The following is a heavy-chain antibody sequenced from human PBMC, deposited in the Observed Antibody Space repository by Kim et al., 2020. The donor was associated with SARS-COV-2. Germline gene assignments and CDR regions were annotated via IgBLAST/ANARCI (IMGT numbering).Heavy chain of an antibody. V-gene: IGHV4-59*08. Sequence: SETLSLTCSVSGGSVSNYYWSWIRQPPGKGLEWIGIIHYTGSTNYSPSLKSRVTMSVDTSTNQLSLKVTSATAADTAVYYCAGIRGDGIDWPWAFDRWGQGTLVTVSP. D-gene: IGHD3-9*01. CDR1: GGSVSNYY. CDR3: AGIRGDGIDWPWAFDR. J-gene: IGHJ4*02. CDR2: IHYTGST.